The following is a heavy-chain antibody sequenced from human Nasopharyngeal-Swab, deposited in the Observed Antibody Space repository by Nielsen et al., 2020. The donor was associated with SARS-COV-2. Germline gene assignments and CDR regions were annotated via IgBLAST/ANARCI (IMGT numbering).Heavy chain of an antibody. J-gene: IGHJ6*02. V-gene: IGHV3-21*01. D-gene: IGHD6-6*01. CDR3: ARDEQLAYGMDV. Sequence: GESLKISCAASGFTFSSHSMNWVRQAPGKGLEWVSSISSSSSYINHADSEKGRFTIPRDNAKNSLYLQKNSLRAEATAVYYCARDEQLAYGMDVWGQGTTVTVSS. CDR1: GFTFSSHS. CDR2: ISSSSSYI.